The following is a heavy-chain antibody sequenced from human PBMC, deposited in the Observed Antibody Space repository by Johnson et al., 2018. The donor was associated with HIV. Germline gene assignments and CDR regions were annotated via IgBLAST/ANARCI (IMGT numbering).Heavy chain of an antibody. CDR2: IYSGGST. CDR3: ARGEGSGWHLACAFDI. V-gene: IGHV3-66*02. J-gene: IGHJ3*02. D-gene: IGHD6-19*01. CDR1: GFTVSSNY. Sequence: VQLVESGGGVVQPGRSLRLSCAASGFTVSSNYMSWVRQAPGKGLEWVSVIYSGGSTYYADSVKGRFTISRDNSKNTLYLQMNSLRADDTAVYYCARGEGSGWHLACAFDIWGQGTMVTVSS.